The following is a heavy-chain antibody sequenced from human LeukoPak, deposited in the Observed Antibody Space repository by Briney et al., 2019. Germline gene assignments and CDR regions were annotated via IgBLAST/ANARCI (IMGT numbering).Heavy chain of an antibody. J-gene: IGHJ3*02. Sequence: PGGSLRLSCAASGFTFRTFGMHWVRQAPGKGLEWVAIIWYDVINKYCADSVKGRFTISRDNSKNTLYLQMNSLRAEDTAVYYCARDYYDSSGQLHAGAHAFDIWGQGTMVTVS. CDR3: ARDYYDSSGQLHAGAHAFDI. D-gene: IGHD3-22*01. CDR2: IWYDVINK. CDR1: GFTFRTFG. V-gene: IGHV3-33*01.